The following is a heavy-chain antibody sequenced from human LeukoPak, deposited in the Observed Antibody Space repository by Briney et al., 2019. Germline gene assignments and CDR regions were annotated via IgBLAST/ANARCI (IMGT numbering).Heavy chain of an antibody. J-gene: IGHJ4*02. CDR2: ISDDGSNK. V-gene: IGHV3-30*01. Sequence: QTGGSLRLSCAASEFTFSSYALHWVRQAPGKGLEWVAVISDDGSNKYYADSVKDRFTISRDNSKNTLYLQMNSLRAEDTAVYYCAREQTDYDILTGYTFDYWGQGTLVTVSS. D-gene: IGHD3-9*01. CDR3: AREQTDYDILTGYTFDY. CDR1: EFTFSSYA.